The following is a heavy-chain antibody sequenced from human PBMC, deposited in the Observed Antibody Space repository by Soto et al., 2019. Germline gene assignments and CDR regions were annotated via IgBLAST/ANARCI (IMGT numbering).Heavy chain of an antibody. D-gene: IGHD3-16*01. V-gene: IGHV3-33*01. Sequence: GGSLRLSCAASGFTFSSYGMHWVRQAPGKGLEWVAVIWYDGSNKYYADSVKGRFTISRDNSKNTLYLQMNSLRAEDTAVYYCARELFIPGYYYMDVWGKGTTVTVSS. CDR3: ARELFIPGYYYMDV. CDR2: IWYDGSNK. CDR1: GFTFSSYG. J-gene: IGHJ6*03.